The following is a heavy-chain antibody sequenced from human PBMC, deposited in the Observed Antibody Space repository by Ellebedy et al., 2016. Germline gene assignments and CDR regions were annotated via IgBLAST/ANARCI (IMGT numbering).Heavy chain of an antibody. D-gene: IGHD1-26*01. J-gene: IGHJ5*02. V-gene: IGHV1-18*01. CDR2: ISTSNGDT. CDR1: SYTFTSSG. Sequence: ASVKVSXKASSYTFTSSGITWVRQAPGQGLEWMGWISTSNGDTNYAQKLQGRVTMTTDPSTSTAYMELRTLRFDDTAVYYCARDTRDGVGSSEAYYDPWGQGTLVTVSS. CDR3: ARDTRDGVGSSEAYYDP.